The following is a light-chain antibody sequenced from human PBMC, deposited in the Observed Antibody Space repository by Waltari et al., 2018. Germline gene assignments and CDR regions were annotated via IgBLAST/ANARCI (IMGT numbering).Light chain of an antibody. CDR3: QQYDSWPRT. J-gene: IGKJ1*01. Sequence: EIVVTQSPATLSVSPGERATLSCRASQTVSSDFACYQQKPGQAPRLLIYGSSLRATGVPARFSGSGSGTEFTLTISSLQSEDFAVYYCQQYDSWPRTFGQGTKVEIK. CDR2: GSS. CDR1: QTVSSD. V-gene: IGKV3-15*01.